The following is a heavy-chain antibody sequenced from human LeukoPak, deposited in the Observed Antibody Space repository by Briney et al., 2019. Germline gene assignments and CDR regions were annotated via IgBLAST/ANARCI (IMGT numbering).Heavy chain of an antibody. CDR1: GFTFSSYW. V-gene: IGHV3-7*01. CDR3: ASHRGYSDDNLFDY. D-gene: IGHD5-12*01. Sequence: GGSLRLSCAASGFTFSSYWMSWVRQAPGKGLEWVAKINQDGGEKYYVDSVKGRFTISRDNAKNSLDLQMNSLRADDTAVYYCASHRGYSDDNLFDYWGQGTQVTVSS. CDR2: INQDGGEK. J-gene: IGHJ4*02.